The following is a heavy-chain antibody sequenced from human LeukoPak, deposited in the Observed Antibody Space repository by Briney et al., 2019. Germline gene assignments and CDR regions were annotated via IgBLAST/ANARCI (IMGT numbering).Heavy chain of an antibody. Sequence: GGSLRLSCAASGFTFSNAWMSWVRQAPGKGLEWVGRIKSKTDGGTTDYAAPMKARFTISRDDSKNTLYLQMNSLKTEDTAVYYCARQHGDYVEYFQHWGQGTLVTVSS. CDR3: ARQHGDYVEYFQH. CDR2: IKSKTDGGTT. CDR1: GFTFSNAW. D-gene: IGHD4-17*01. V-gene: IGHV3-15*01. J-gene: IGHJ1*01.